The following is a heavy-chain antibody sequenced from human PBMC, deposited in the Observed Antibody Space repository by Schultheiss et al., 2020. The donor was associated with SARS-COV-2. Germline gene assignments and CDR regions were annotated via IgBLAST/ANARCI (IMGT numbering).Heavy chain of an antibody. V-gene: IGHV4-34*09. CDR3: ARGRSGWYYFDY. CDR1: GGSLSDYF. J-gene: IGHJ4*02. D-gene: IGHD6-19*01. CDR2: INHRGST. Sequence: SETLSLTCAVYGGSLSDYFWSWIRQPPGKGLEWIGEINHRGSTNQNPSLKSRVIISIHTSVNQFSLMLSSVTAADTAVYSCARGRSGWYYFDYWGQGTLVTVSS.